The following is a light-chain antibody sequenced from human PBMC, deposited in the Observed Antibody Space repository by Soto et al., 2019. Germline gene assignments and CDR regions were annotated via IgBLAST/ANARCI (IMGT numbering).Light chain of an antibody. J-gene: IGLJ1*01. CDR2: GVT. CDR3: TSYTSSSTHV. Sequence: QSVLTQPAYVSGSPGQSITISCTGTSSDIGGYDYVSWYQHHPGKAPKFIIYGVTNRPSGVSHRFSGSKSANTASLTISGLQAEDEADYYCTSYTSSSTHVFGTGTKSPS. CDR1: SSDIGGYDY. V-gene: IGLV2-14*01.